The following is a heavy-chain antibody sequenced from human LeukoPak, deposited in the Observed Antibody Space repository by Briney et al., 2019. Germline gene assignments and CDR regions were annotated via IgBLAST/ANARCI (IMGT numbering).Heavy chain of an antibody. J-gene: IGHJ4*02. V-gene: IGHV1-2*02. CDR2: INPNSGGT. CDR3: ARVSLRQQLVRY. D-gene: IGHD6-13*01. CDR1: GYTFTGYY. Sequence: ASVKVSCKASGYTFTGYYMHWVRQAPGQGLEWMGWINPNSGGTNYAQKFQGRVTMTRDTSISTAYMELSRPRSDDTAVYYCARVSLRQQLVRYWGQGTLVTVSS.